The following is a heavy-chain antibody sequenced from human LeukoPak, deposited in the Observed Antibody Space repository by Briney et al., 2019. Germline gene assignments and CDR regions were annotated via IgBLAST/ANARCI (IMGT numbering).Heavy chain of an antibody. CDR2: ISNNGGYT. CDR1: GFTFSSSA. V-gene: IGHV3-23*01. CDR3: ASNGGGTGAFDI. Sequence: GGSLRLSCAASGFTFSSSAMSWVRQAPGKGLEWVSAISNNGGYTYYADSVQGRFTISRDNSKSTLCLQMNSLRAEDTAVYYCASNGGGTGAFDIWGQGTMVTVSS. J-gene: IGHJ3*02. D-gene: IGHD2-8*01.